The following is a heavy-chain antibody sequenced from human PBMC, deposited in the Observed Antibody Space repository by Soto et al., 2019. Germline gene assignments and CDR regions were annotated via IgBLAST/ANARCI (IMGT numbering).Heavy chain of an antibody. V-gene: IGHV1-18*01. Sequence: GASVKVSCKASGYTFTSYVISWVRQAPGQGLEWMGWISAYNGNTNYAQKLQGRVTMTTDTSTSTAYMELRSLRSDDTAVYYCARDRTHYDFWSGYSGFDYWGQGTLVTVSS. CDR3: ARDRTHYDFWSGYSGFDY. CDR1: GYTFTSYV. J-gene: IGHJ4*02. D-gene: IGHD3-3*01. CDR2: ISAYNGNT.